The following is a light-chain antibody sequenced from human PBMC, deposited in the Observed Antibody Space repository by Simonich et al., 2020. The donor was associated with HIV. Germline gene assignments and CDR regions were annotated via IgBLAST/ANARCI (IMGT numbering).Light chain of an antibody. CDR2: DCS. V-gene: IGLV2-14*03. CDR3: NSYSSSSTVI. CDR1: SSDVGGYNY. Sequence: QSALTQPASVSGSPGQSITISCTGTSSDVGGYNYVSWYQPHPGKSPKLQIYDCSIRPSGFSYRFSASKSGNTASLTFSGLQAEDEANYYCNSYSSSSTVIFGGGTWLTVL. J-gene: IGLJ2*01.